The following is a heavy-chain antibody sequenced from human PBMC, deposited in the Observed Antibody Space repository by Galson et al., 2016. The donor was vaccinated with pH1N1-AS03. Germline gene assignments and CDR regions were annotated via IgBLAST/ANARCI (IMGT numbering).Heavy chain of an antibody. CDR3: ARMEKRWGDAYDI. Sequence: SVKVSCKASGHNFTNYAIHWLRQAPGQRLEWMGWISANNGDTNYAQKFQGRVTMTTDTSTSTTYMELRSLRSDDTAVYYCARMEKRWGDAYDIWGQGTMVTVSS. CDR2: ISANNGDT. J-gene: IGHJ3*02. V-gene: IGHV1-18*01. D-gene: IGHD1-1*01. CDR1: GHNFTNYA.